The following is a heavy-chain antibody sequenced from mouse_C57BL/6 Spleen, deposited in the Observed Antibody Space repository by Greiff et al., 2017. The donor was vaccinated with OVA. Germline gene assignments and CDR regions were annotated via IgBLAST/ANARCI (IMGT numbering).Heavy chain of an antibody. CDR3: AREEYDPAWFAY. J-gene: IGHJ3*01. D-gene: IGHD2-14*01. Sequence: ESGPGLVKPSQSLSLTCSVTGYSITSGYYWNWIRQFPGNKLEWMGYISYDGSNNYNPSLKNRISITRDTSKNQFFLKLNSVTTEDTATYYCAREEYDPAWFAYWGQGTLVTVSA. V-gene: IGHV3-6*01. CDR2: ISYDGSN. CDR1: GYSITSGYY.